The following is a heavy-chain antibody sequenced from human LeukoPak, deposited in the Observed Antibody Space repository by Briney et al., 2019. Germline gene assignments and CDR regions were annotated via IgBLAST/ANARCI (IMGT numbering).Heavy chain of an antibody. CDR1: GFTVSSNY. V-gene: IGHV3-66*02. CDR3: ARSSGYDFGIDY. CDR2: SYSGGRP. Sequence: PGGSLRLSCAASGFTVSSNYMSGVRQAPGEGLEWDSVSYSGGRPYYAGSVKGRFTISRDNSKNTLYLQMNSLRAEDSAVYYCARSSGYDFGIDYWGQGTLVTVSS. J-gene: IGHJ4*02. D-gene: IGHD5-12*01.